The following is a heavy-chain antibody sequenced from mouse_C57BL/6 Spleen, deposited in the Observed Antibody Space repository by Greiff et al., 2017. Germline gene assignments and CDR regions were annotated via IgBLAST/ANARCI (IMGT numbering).Heavy chain of an antibody. CDR2: INPNNGGT. V-gene: IGHV1-18*01. CDR1: GYTFTDYN. CDR3: ARFPDGYPFDY. D-gene: IGHD2-3*01. Sequence: VKPGASVKIPCKASGYTFTDYNMAWVKQSHGKSLEWLGDINPNNGGTIYNQKFKSKATLTVDKSSSTAYMGLRSLTSEDTAVYCCARFPDGYPFDYWGQGTTLTVSS. J-gene: IGHJ2*01.